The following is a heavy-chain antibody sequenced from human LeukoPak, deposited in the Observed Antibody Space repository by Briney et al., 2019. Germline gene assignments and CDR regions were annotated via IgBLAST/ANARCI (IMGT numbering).Heavy chain of an antibody. J-gene: IGHJ4*02. Sequence: NPGGSLRLSCVASGFTFSDYYMSWIRQSPEKGLEWLSYISNSGDTIYYADSVKGRFTISRDNAKNSLYLQMDSLRAEDTALYYCATNLPSRNDGWPLFDSWGQGTLVTVSS. V-gene: IGHV3-11*01. CDR1: GFTFSDYY. CDR2: ISNSGDTI. CDR3: ATNLPSRNDGWPLFDS. D-gene: IGHD1-1*01.